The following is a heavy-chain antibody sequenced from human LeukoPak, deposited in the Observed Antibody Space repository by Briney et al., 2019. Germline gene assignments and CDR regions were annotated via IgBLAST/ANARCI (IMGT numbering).Heavy chain of an antibody. D-gene: IGHD4-11*01. CDR3: VRVGYTNYGIDY. CDR1: GFTFSSYG. CDR2: IWYDGSNK. V-gene: IGHV3-33*01. J-gene: IGHJ4*02. Sequence: GGSLRLSCALSGFTFSSYGMHWVRQAPGKGLEWVAVIWYDGSNKYYADSVKGRFTISRDSSKNTLDLQMNSLRAEDTAVYYCVRVGYTNYGIDYWGQGTLVTVSS.